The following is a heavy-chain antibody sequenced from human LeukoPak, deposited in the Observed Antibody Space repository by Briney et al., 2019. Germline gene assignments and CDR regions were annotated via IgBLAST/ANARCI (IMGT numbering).Heavy chain of an antibody. V-gene: IGHV4-59*08. Sequence: SETLSLTCTVSGGSISSYYWSWIRQPPGKGLEWIGYIYYSGSTNYNPSLKSRVTISVDTSKNQFSLKLSSVTAAGTAVYYCARHRMGSYNFDYWGQGTLVTVSS. J-gene: IGHJ4*02. CDR3: ARHRMGSYNFDY. CDR1: GGSISSYY. CDR2: IYYSGST. D-gene: IGHD1-26*01.